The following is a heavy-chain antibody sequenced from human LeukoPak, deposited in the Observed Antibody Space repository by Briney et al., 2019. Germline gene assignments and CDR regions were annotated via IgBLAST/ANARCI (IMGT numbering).Heavy chain of an antibody. CDR2: IYPGDSDT. Sequence: SGESLKISCKGSGYSFTSYWIGWVRQMPGKGLEWMGIIYPGDSDTRYSPPFQGQVTISADKSISTAYLQWSSLKASDTAMYYCARLGTGTSLGYCSGGSCYSESILGDYWGQGTLVTVSS. CDR3: ARLGTGTSLGYCSGGSCYSESILGDY. D-gene: IGHD2-15*01. CDR1: GYSFTSYW. V-gene: IGHV5-51*01. J-gene: IGHJ4*02.